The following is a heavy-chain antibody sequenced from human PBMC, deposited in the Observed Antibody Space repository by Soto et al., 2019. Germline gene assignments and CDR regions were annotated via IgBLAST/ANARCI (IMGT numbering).Heavy chain of an antibody. CDR1: GFTFTRYS. Sequence: PGRSLRLSCAASGFTFTRYSMNWVRQAPGKGLEWVSSISSTTNYIYYGDSMKGRFTISRDNAKNSLYLEMNSLRAEDTAVYYCARESEDLTSNFDYCGQGTLVTVS. J-gene: IGHJ4*02. V-gene: IGHV3-21*06. CDR3: ARESEDLTSNFDY. CDR2: ISSTTNYI.